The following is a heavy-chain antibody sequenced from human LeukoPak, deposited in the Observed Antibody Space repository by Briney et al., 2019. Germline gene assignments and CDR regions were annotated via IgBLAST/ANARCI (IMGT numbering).Heavy chain of an antibody. CDR3: ARGSGYYPLFDY. V-gene: IGHV3-33*01. Sequence: TGGSLRLSCVVSGFTFSSYGMHWVRQAPGKGLEWVAVIWYDGSKEYYIDSVKGRFTISRDNSKNTLYLQMNSLRAEDTAAYYCARGSGYYPLFDYWGQGTLVTVSS. CDR2: IWYDGSKE. CDR1: GFTFSSYG. J-gene: IGHJ4*02. D-gene: IGHD3-22*01.